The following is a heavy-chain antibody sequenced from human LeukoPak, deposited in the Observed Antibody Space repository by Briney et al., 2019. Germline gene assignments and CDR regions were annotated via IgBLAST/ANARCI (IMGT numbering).Heavy chain of an antibody. J-gene: IGHJ4*02. Sequence: SETLSLTCTVSGGSISSYYWSWLRQPPGKGLEWIGYIYYSGSTNYNPSLKSRVTISVDTSKNQFSLKLSSVTAADTAVYYCARHFRELAFDYWGQGTLVTVSS. V-gene: IGHV4-59*01. CDR2: IYYSGST. D-gene: IGHD1-26*01. CDR1: GGSISSYY. CDR3: ARHFRELAFDY.